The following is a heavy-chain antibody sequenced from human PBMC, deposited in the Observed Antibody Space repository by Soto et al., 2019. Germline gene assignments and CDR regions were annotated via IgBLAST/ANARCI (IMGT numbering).Heavy chain of an antibody. CDR2: IGNRGDTT. V-gene: IGHV3-23*01. Sequence: GSLRLSCVASGFSFIDYAMTFFRQAPWKGLEWVSGIGNRGDTTDYADSVKGRSTISRDNSKNMLFLQMNSLRVEDTAVYYCARDLNWNDGSDWGQGTLVTVSS. CDR1: GFSFIDYA. J-gene: IGHJ4*02. CDR3: ARDLNWNDGSD. D-gene: IGHD1-1*01.